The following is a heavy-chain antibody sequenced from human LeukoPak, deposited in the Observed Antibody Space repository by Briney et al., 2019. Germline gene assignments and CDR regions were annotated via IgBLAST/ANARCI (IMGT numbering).Heavy chain of an antibody. CDR3: ARGLNSSSLTDY. V-gene: IGHV1-2*04. J-gene: IGHJ4*01. CDR1: GYTFTGYY. Sequence: ASVKVSCKASGYTFTGYYMHWVRQAPGQGLEWMGWINPNSGGTNYAQKFQGWVTMTRDTSISTAYMELSRLRSDDTAVYYCARGLNSSSLTDYWGQGTLVTVSS. CDR2: INPNSGGT. D-gene: IGHD6-13*01.